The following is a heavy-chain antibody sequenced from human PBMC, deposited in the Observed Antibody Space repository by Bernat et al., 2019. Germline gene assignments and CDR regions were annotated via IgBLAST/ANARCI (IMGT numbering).Heavy chain of an antibody. CDR1: GYTFTSYA. CDR3: ARDQKPPYYYYYYGMDV. Sequence: QVQLVQSGAEVKKPGASVKVSCKASGYTFTSYAMHWVRQAPGQRLEWMGWINAGNGNTTYSQKFQGRVTITRDTSASTAYMELSSLRSEDTAVYYCARDQKPPYYYYYYGMDVWGQGTTVTVSS. V-gene: IGHV1-3*01. CDR2: INAGNGNT. J-gene: IGHJ6*02.